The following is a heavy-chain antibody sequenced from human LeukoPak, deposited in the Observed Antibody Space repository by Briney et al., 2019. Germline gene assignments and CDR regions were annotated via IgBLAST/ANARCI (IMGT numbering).Heavy chain of an antibody. V-gene: IGHV3-74*01. CDR2: INSDGSST. Sequence: GGSLRLSCAASGFTFSSYWMHWVRQAPGKGLVWVSRINSDGSSTSYADSVKGRFTVSRDNAKNTLYLQMNSLRAEDTAVYYCARGGYSGYDYYYYYYYMDVWGKGTMVTVSS. D-gene: IGHD5-12*01. CDR3: ARGGYSGYDYYYYYYYMDV. CDR1: GFTFSSYW. J-gene: IGHJ6*03.